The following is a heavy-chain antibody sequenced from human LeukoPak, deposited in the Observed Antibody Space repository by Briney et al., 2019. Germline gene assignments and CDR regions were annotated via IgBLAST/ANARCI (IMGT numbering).Heavy chain of an antibody. J-gene: IGHJ4*02. Sequence: SETLSLTCAVYGGSFSGYYWSWIRQPPGKGPEWIGEINHSGSTNYNPSLKSRVTISVDTSKNQFSLKLSSVTAADTAVYYCARATITMVRGVIKYYFDYWGQGTLVTVSS. CDR2: INHSGST. V-gene: IGHV4-34*01. D-gene: IGHD3-10*01. CDR3: ARATITMVRGVIKYYFDY. CDR1: GGSFSGYY.